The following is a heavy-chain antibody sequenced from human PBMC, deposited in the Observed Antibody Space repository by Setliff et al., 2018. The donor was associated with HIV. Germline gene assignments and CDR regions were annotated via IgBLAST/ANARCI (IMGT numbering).Heavy chain of an antibody. V-gene: IGHV3-48*01. CDR2: ISSDGSVI. CDR1: GFTFSFYS. CDR3: ARDGSRQRPSGMAD. Sequence: GESLKISCAASGFTFSFYSMNWVRLAPGKGQEWVADISSDGSVINYAESVKGRFTISRDNGKNSVYLQMNSLRAEDTAIYYCARDGSRQRPSGMADWGQGTKVTVSS. D-gene: IGHD2-15*01. J-gene: IGHJ4*02.